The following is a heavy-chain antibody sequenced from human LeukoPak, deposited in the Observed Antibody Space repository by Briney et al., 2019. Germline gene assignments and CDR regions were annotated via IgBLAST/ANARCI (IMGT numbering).Heavy chain of an antibody. V-gene: IGHV3-23*01. D-gene: IGHD3-22*01. CDR2: ISGSGSRT. CDR3: AKGKVRGYDRGYFDY. Sequence: PGGSLRLSCAASGFTFSACAMNWVRQAPGKGLEWVSVISGSGSRTYYADSVKGRFTISRDNSKNTLYLQMNSLRAGDTAVYYWAKGKVRGYDRGYFDYWGQGTLVTVSS. J-gene: IGHJ4*02. CDR1: GFTFSACA.